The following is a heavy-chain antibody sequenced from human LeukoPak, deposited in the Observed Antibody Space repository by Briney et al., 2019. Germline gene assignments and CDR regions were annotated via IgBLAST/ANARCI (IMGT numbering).Heavy chain of an antibody. CDR3: ARLYGSGSYYRYYYYYMDV. D-gene: IGHD3-10*01. CDR2: IYNSGTT. CDR1: GGSISGSY. J-gene: IGHJ6*03. Sequence: SETLSLTCTVSGGSISGSYWTWIRQPPGKGLEWVANIYNSGTTNYNPSLQSRLTISVDTSKNQVSLKLSSVTAADTAVYYCARLYGSGSYYRYYYYYMDVWGKGTTVTVSS. V-gene: IGHV4-59*08.